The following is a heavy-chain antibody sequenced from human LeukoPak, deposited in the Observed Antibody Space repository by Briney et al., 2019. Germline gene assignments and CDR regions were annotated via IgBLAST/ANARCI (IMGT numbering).Heavy chain of an antibody. CDR3: TKGGYTTYFDY. J-gene: IGHJ4*02. D-gene: IGHD6-13*01. Sequence: PGGPLRLSCAASGFTFSSYAMTWVRQAPGKGLEWVSTIRATAGTTYYEDSVKGRFTISRDNSKNTQWLQMNSLRVEDTAVYYCTKGGYTTYFDYWGQGTLVTVSS. CDR1: GFTFSSYA. V-gene: IGHV3-23*01. CDR2: IRATAGTT.